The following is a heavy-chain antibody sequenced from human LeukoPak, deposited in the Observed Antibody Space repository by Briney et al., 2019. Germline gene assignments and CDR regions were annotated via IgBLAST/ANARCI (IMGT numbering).Heavy chain of an antibody. Sequence: PGGSLRLSCAASGFTFSDYSMNWVRQAPGKGLEWVSYISSSSSTVYYADSVKGRFTISRDNAKNSLYLQMNSLRDEDTAVYYCAKGSVRQWLESSIDYWGQGTLVTVSS. CDR3: AKGSVRQWLESSIDY. V-gene: IGHV3-48*02. J-gene: IGHJ4*02. CDR1: GFTFSDYS. CDR2: ISSSSSTV. D-gene: IGHD6-19*01.